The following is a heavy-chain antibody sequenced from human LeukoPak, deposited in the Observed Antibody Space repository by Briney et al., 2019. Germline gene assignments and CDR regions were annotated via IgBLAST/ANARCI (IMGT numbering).Heavy chain of an antibody. CDR1: GGSFSDYY. Sequence: SETLSLTCAVYGGSFSDYYWSWIRQPPGKGLEWIGEINHSGSTNYNPSLKSRVTISVDTSKNQFSLKLSSVTAADTAVYYCARAGGWYTFPSYQHWGQGTLVTVSS. J-gene: IGHJ1*01. CDR2: INHSGST. D-gene: IGHD6-19*01. CDR3: ARAGGWYTFPSYQH. V-gene: IGHV4-34*01.